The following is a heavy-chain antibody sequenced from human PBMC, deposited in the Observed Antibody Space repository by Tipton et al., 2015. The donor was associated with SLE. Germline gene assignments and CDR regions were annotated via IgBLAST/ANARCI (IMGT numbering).Heavy chain of an antibody. CDR2: IKSDGSSI. Sequence: LSLTCAASGFTFSSYWIHWVRQAPGKGLVWVSRIKSDGSSIKYADSVKGRFTISTDKARKTVYLQMNSLRAEDTAVYYCARDSDGYPDYWGQGTLVTVSS. V-gene: IGHV3-74*01. CDR3: ARDSDGYPDY. D-gene: IGHD5-24*01. CDR1: GFTFSSYW. J-gene: IGHJ4*02.